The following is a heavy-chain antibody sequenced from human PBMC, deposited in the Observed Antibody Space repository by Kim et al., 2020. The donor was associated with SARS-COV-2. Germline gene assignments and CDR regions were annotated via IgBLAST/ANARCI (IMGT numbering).Heavy chain of an antibody. CDR2: IYYSGST. J-gene: IGHJ4*02. Sequence: SETLSLTFTVSGGSISSSSYYWGWIRQPPGKGLEWIGSIYYSGSTYYNPSLKSRVTISVDTSKNQYSLKLSSVTAADTAVYYCARGVRLLWFGELSRAPPLYFDYWGQGTLVTVSS. CDR1: GGSISSSSYY. D-gene: IGHD3-10*01. CDR3: ARGVRLLWFGELSRAPPLYFDY. V-gene: IGHV4-39*07.